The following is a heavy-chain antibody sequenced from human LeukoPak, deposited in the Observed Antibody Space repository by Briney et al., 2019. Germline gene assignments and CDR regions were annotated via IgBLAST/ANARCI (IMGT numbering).Heavy chain of an antibody. J-gene: IGHJ1*01. D-gene: IGHD6-13*01. CDR1: GFTFSSCG. CDR2: IWYDDDDSKK. Sequence: PGTSLRLSCRASGFTFSSCGMHGVPEARDRGRECVAHIWYDDDDSKKYYADSVKGRFTISRDKYKNKLYLQMNSVRVEDTGIYFCARELCILSAGWQIQHWGLGTLVTVSS. V-gene: IGHV3-33*01. CDR3: ARELCILSAGWQIQH.